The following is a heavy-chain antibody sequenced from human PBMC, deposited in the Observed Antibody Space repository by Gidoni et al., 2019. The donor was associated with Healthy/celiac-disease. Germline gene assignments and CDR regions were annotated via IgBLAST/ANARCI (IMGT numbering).Heavy chain of an antibody. J-gene: IGHJ3*02. CDR2: INHSGST. CDR1: GGSFSGYY. V-gene: IGHV4-34*01. D-gene: IGHD6-6*01. Sequence: QVQLQQWGAGLLKPSETLSLTCAVYGGSFSGYYWSWIRQPPGKGLEWIGEINHSGSTNYNPSLKSRVTISVDTSKNQFSLKLSSVTAADTAVYYCARGKRRGAARPDAFDIWGQGTMVTVSS. CDR3: ARGKRRGAARPDAFDI.